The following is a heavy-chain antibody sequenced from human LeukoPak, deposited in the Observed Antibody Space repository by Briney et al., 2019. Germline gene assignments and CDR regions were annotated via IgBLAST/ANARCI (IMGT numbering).Heavy chain of an antibody. CDR2: ISAYNGNT. J-gene: IGHJ3*02. D-gene: IGHD3-10*01. V-gene: IGHV1-18*01. CDR3: ARHKPYGSGSFDTFDI. CDR1: GYTFSSNG. Sequence: ASVKLSCKASGYTFSSNGISWVRHAPGQGLEWMGWISAYNGNTNYAQKFQGRVTMTTDTSTSTAYMELRSLRSDDTAVYYCARHKPYGSGSFDTFDIWGQGTMVTVSS.